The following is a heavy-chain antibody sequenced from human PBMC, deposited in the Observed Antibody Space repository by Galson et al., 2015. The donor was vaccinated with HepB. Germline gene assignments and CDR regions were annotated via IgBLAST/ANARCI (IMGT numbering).Heavy chain of an antibody. V-gene: IGHV7-4-1*01. D-gene: IGHD3-22*01. CDR3: ATSYYDGSAFLK. J-gene: IGHJ4*02. CDR1: GDTFTTYS. CDR2: INTNTGNP. Sequence: SVKVSCKASGDTFTTYSMNWVRQAPGQGLEWMGWINTNTGNPTYAQGFTGRFVFSLEPSVSTSYLQIRSLKAEDTAVYYCATSYYDGSAFLKWGQGALVTVSS.